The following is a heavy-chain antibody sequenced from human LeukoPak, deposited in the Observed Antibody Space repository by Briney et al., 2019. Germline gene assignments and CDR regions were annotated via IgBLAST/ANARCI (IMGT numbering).Heavy chain of an antibody. D-gene: IGHD3-22*01. CDR2: IYASGST. V-gene: IGHV4-4*09. CDR3: ARQQGYYDTIGRYYHYYMDV. Sequence: SETLSLTCSVSGDSISNYFWNWIRQPPGKGLEWIGYIYASGSTNYNPSLNSRITISLDTSKNQFSLRLSSVTAADTAVYYCARQQGYYDTIGRYYHYYMDVWGKGTTVTVSS. CDR1: GDSISNYF. J-gene: IGHJ6*03.